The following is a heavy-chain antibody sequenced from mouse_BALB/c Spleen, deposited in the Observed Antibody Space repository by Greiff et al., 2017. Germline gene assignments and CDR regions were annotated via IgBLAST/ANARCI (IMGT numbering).Heavy chain of an antibody. CDR3: KRGLITTVKAYFDY. D-gene: IGHD1-1*01. V-gene: IGHV14-4*02. J-gene: IGHJ2*01. CDR1: GFNIKDYY. CDR2: IDPENGDT. Sequence: EVQLQQSGAELVRSGASVKLSCTASGFNIKDYYMHWVKQRPEQGLEWIGWIDPENGDTEYAPKFQGKATMTADTSSNTAYLQLSSLTSEDTVVYYCKRGLITTVKAYFDYWGQGTTLTVSS.